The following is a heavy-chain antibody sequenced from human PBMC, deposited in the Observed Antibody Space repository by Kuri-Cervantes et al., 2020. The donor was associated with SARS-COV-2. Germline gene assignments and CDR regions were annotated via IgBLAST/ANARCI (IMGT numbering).Heavy chain of an antibody. CDR2: INHSGST. J-gene: IGHJ4*02. CDR1: GASISSSTYY. V-gene: IGHV4-34*01. Sequence: SETLSLTCTVSGASISSSTYYWSWIRQPPGKGLEWIGEINHSGSTNYNPSLKSRVTISVDTSKNQFSLKLSSVTAADTAVYYCARGRYYYGSGSPNFDYWGQGTLVTVSS. D-gene: IGHD3-10*01. CDR3: ARGRYYYGSGSPNFDY.